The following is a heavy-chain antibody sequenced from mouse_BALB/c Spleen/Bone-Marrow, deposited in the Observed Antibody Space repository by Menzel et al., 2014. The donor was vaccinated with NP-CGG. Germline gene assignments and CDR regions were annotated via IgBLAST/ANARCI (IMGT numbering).Heavy chain of an antibody. Sequence: VHLVESGPGLVAPSQSLSISCTVSGFSLISYGVHWVRQPPGQGLEWLGAIWAGGSTNYNSALMSRLTISKDNSKSXXFLKMNSLQTDDTAMYYCAREGRGYYGSSGAAMDYWGQGTKVTVSS. D-gene: IGHD1-1*01. CDR2: IWAGGST. J-gene: IGHJ4*01. CDR1: GFSLISYG. CDR3: AREGRGYYGSSGAAMDY. V-gene: IGHV2-9*02.